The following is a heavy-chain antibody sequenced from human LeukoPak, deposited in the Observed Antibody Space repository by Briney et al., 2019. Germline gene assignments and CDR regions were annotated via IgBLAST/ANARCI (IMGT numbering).Heavy chain of an antibody. CDR2: INHSGGST. D-gene: IGHD1-26*01. CDR1: GYTFTSYY. CDR3: ARAGSGSYYRAFDI. J-gene: IGHJ3*02. V-gene: IGHV1-46*01. Sequence: SANVSCKASGYTFTSYYMHWVRQGPGQGLERRGIINHSGGSTSCAQKFQGRVTMTRDTSTSTVYMELSSLRSEDTDVYYCARAGSGSYYRAFDIWGQGTMVTVSS.